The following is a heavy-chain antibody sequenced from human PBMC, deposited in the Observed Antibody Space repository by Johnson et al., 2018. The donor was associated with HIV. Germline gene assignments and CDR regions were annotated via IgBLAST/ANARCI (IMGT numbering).Heavy chain of an antibody. D-gene: IGHD2-15*01. V-gene: IGHV3-33*08. CDR1: GFTFSSYA. CDR2: IRYDGSNK. CDR3: ARDHLRRSHAFDI. Sequence: QVQLVESGGGVVQPGRSLRLSCAASGFTFSSYAMNWVRQAPGKGLEWVASIRYDGSNKYYADSVKGRFTISRDNSKNTLYLQMTSLRAEDTAVYYCARDHLRRSHAFDIWGQGTMVTVSS. J-gene: IGHJ3*02.